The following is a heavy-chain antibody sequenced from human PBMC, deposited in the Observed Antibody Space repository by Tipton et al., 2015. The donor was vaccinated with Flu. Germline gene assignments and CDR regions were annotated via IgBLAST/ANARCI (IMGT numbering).Heavy chain of an antibody. CDR2: LYSDGRT. D-gene: IGHD1-26*01. CDR3: ARDGSGIYPNFDN. V-gene: IGHV3-66*01. J-gene: IGHJ4*02. Sequence: SLRLSCAVSGFTFSRYGVSWVRQAPGKGLEWVSVLYSDGRTYYADSVKGRFTISRDNAKNTLYMQMNSLRAEDTAVYYCARDGSGIYPNFDNWGQGTLVTVSS. CDR1: GFTFSRYG.